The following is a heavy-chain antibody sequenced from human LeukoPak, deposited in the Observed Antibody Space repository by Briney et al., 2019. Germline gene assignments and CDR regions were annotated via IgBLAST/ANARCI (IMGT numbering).Heavy chain of an antibody. J-gene: IGHJ5*02. CDR1: GFTFSNYA. Sequence: AGGSLRLSCAASGFTFSNYAMTWVRQAPGKGLEWVSAISGSDGSTYYSDSVTGRFTISSDNLQNTLYLQMSSLRADDTAVYYCAKDGYDFWSAYQIDLWGQGTLVTVSA. D-gene: IGHD3-3*01. CDR3: AKDGYDFWSAYQIDL. V-gene: IGHV3-23*01. CDR2: ISGSDGST.